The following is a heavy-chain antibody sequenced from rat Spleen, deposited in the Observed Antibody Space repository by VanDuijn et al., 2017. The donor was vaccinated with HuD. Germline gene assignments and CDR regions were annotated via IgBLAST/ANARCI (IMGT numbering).Heavy chain of an antibody. CDR1: GFTFNDYY. CDR3: ASGIHDF. J-gene: IGHJ2*01. CDR2: ISYEGNTA. V-gene: IGHV5-22*01. Sequence: EVQLVESGGGLVQPGRSLKLSCAASGFTFNDYYMAWVRQAPTKGLEWVASISYEGNTAFYGDSMKGRFTISRDNAKSTLYLQMSSLQIEDTAMYFCASGIHDFWGQGVMVTVSS. D-gene: IGHD1-4*01.